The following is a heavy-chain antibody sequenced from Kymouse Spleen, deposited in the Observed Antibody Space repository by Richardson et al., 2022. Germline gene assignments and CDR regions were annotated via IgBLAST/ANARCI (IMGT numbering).Heavy chain of an antibody. CDR3: ALGGDDYYYGMDV. Sequence: EVQLVESGGGLVQPGRSLRLSCAASGFTFDDYAMHWVRQAPGKGLEWVSGISWNSGSIGYADSVKGRFTISRDNAKNSLYLQMNSLRAEDTALYYCALGGDDYYYGMDVWGQGTTVTVSS. CDR1: GFTFDDYA. CDR2: ISWNSGSI. J-gene: IGHJ6*02. V-gene: IGHV3-9*01. D-gene: IGHD3-16*02.